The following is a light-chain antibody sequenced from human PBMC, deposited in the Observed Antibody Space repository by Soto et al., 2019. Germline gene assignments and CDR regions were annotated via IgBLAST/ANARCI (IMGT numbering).Light chain of an antibody. CDR3: QLYSGSPMYT. CDR1: QSVSSAS. V-gene: IGKV3-20*01. Sequence: EIVLTQSPGSLSLSPGDRATLSCRASQSVSSASLAWYQQRPGQAPRLLIYGASNRATGMPGRFSGSGSGTDFTLTISRLEPEDFAVYYCQLYSGSPMYTFGQGTRLDVK. CDR2: GAS. J-gene: IGKJ2*01.